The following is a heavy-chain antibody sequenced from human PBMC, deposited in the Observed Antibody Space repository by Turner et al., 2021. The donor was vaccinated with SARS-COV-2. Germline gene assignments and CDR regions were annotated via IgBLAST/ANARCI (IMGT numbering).Heavy chain of an antibody. J-gene: IGHJ4*02. V-gene: IGHV3-30*19. CDR1: GFTFSSYG. Sequence: QVQLVESGGGVVQPGRSLRLSCAASGFTFSSYGMDWVRQAPGKGLEWVAVIWYDGSNKFYADSVKGRFTISRDNSKNTLYLQMNSLRAEDTAVYYCARNYGGNSLDYWGQGTLVTVSS. D-gene: IGHD4-17*01. CDR2: IWYDGSNK. CDR3: ARNYGGNSLDY.